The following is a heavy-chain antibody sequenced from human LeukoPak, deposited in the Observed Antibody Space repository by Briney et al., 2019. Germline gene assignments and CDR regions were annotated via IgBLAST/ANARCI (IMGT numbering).Heavy chain of an antibody. V-gene: IGHV3-74*01. CDR2: IKPDGSST. CDR3: TRGGSPFY. J-gene: IGHJ4*02. D-gene: IGHD3-10*01. CDR1: GFNFSTSW. Sequence: GGSLRLSCAVSGFNFSTSWMNWVRQAPGKGLVWVSRIKPDGSSTSYADFVKGRVTISRDNAKNTLYLQMNSLRDEDTAVYYCTRGGSPFYWGQGIRVTVSS.